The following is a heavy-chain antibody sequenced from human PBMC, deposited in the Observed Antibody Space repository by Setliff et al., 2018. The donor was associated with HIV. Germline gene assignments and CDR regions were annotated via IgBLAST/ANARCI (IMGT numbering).Heavy chain of an antibody. V-gene: IGHV3-21*01. CDR1: GFTFSSYS. CDR2: ISSTSSYI. J-gene: IGHJ4*02. D-gene: IGHD3-22*01. Sequence: GGSLRLSCAASGFTFSSYSMSWVRQAPGKGLEWVSYISSTSSYIYYADLVKGRVTISRDNTKNSLYLQMNSLRAEDTAVYYCARDGAYYYDSSGYYHYYFDYWGQGTLVTVSS. CDR3: ARDGAYYYDSSGYYHYYFDY.